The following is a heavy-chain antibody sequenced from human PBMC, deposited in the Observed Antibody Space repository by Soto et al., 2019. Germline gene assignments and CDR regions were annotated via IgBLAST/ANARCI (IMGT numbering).Heavy chain of an antibody. V-gene: IGHV1-69*02. D-gene: IGHD3-16*01. CDR2: VAPIFDFS. J-gene: IGHJ3*01. CDR3: ATGALGGRHQLVRDAFDF. CDR1: GGTFDSYS. Sequence: QVQLVQSGAEVKKPGSSLRVSCRASGGTFDSYSISWVRQAPGQGLEWLGKVAPIFDFSRYAPKFQGRVTLTADKSTSIAYMDLSGLTSEDTAVYDCATGALGGRHQLVRDAFDFWGQGTQVTVSS.